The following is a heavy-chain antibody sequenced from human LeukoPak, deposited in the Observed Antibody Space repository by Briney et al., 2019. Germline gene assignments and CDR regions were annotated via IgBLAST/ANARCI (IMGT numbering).Heavy chain of an antibody. CDR1: GYTFTEMS. CDR3: ADFGVVTNWFDP. J-gene: IGHJ5*02. Sequence: GASVKVSCKVSGYTFTEMSIHWVRQTPGKGLEWLGGIDPESGERVYAQNFRGRVTMSEDTSTDTAYMEVSSLRSEHTAIYYCADFGVVTNWFDPWGQGTLVTVSS. D-gene: IGHD3-3*01. CDR2: IDPESGER. V-gene: IGHV1-24*01.